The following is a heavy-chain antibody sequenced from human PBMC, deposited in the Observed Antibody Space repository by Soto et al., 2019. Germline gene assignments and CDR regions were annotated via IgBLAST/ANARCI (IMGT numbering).Heavy chain of an antibody. Sequence: VQLMESGGGVVQPGRSLRLSCAASGFSFSNHGMHWVRQAPGKGLEWLAVIAYDGSNIYYADSVKGRFTISRDNSKSTLYLQMNSLRPDDTAVYYCARDPSRPWFGEFNGWFDYWGQGTLVSVSS. D-gene: IGHD3-10*01. CDR2: IAYDGSNI. CDR3: ARDPSRPWFGEFNGWFDY. J-gene: IGHJ4*02. V-gene: IGHV3-30*03. CDR1: GFSFSNHG.